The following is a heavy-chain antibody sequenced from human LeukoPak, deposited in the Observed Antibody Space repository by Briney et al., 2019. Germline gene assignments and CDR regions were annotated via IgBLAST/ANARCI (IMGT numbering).Heavy chain of an antibody. CDR2: MNEDGSEK. CDR3: ASGVYHFDH. Sequence: GGSLRLSCAASGLTFSSYWMCWVRQAPGKGLGWEANMNEDGSEKYCLSSVKGRFTISRDNAKNPVYLQMNSLRAEDTAVYYCASGVYHFDHWGQGTLVTVSS. J-gene: IGHJ4*02. CDR1: GLTFSSYW. V-gene: IGHV3-7*01. D-gene: IGHD6-6*01.